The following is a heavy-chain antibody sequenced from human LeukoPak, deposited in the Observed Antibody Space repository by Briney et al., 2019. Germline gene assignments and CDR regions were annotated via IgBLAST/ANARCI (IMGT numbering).Heavy chain of an antibody. CDR1: SGSIRSYH. CDR2: IYTTEDT. CDR3: ARNGYTKRWTHLDY. Sequence: PSETLSLTCTVSSGSIRSYHWAWIRQPAGKELEWIGRIYTTEDTDYNPSLKSRVTMSVDTSKNQFSLNLRSVTTADTAFYYCARNGYTKRWTHLDYWGQGILVSVSS. J-gene: IGHJ4*02. D-gene: IGHD5-24*01. V-gene: IGHV4-4*07.